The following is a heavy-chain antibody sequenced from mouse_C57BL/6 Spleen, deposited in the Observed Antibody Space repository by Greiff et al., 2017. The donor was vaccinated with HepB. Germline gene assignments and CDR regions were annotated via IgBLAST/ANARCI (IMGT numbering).Heavy chain of an antibody. CDR1: GYTFTSYW. V-gene: IGHV1-50*01. Sequence: QVQLQQPGAELVKPGASVKLSCKASGYTFTSYWMQWVKQRPGQGLEWIGEIDPSDSYTNYNQKFKGKATLTVDTSSSTAYMQLSSLTSEDSAVYYCAKKYPNWVFDDWGQGTTLTVSS. CDR2: IDPSDSYT. CDR3: AKKYPNWVFDD. D-gene: IGHD4-1*01. J-gene: IGHJ2*01.